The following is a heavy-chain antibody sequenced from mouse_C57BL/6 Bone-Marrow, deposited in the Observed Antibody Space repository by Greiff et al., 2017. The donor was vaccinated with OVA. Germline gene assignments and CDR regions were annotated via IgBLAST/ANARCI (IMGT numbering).Heavy chain of an antibody. J-gene: IGHJ1*03. V-gene: IGHV1-19*01. CDR3: ARDVCSPYWYFDV. D-gene: IGHD1-1*01. CDR2: INPYNGGT. Sequence: EVQLQQSGPVLVKPGASVKMSCKASGYTFTDYYMNWVKQSHGKSLEWIGVINPYNGGTSYNQKFKGKATLTVDKSSSTAYMELISLTSEDSAVYDSARDVCSPYWYFDVWGTGTTVTVSS. CDR1: GYTFTDYY.